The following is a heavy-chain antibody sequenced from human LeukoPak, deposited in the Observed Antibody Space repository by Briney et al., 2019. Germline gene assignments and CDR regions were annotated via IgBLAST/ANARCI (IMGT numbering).Heavy chain of an antibody. V-gene: IGHV3-9*01. CDR1: GFTFDDYA. CDR2: ISWNSGSI. D-gene: IGHD3-22*01. Sequence: GGSLRLSCAASGFTFDDYAMHWVRQAPGKGLEWVSGISWNSGSIGYADSVKGRFTISRDNAKNSLYLQMNRLRAEDTALYYCATENYYDSSGYQSALDYWGQGTLVTVSS. J-gene: IGHJ4*02. CDR3: ATENYYDSSGYQSALDY.